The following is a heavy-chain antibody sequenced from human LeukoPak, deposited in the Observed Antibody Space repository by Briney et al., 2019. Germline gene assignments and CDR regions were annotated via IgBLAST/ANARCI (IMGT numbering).Heavy chain of an antibody. D-gene: IGHD1-14*01. CDR1: GGSISSYY. CDR3: ARYSGTGFDY. V-gene: IGHV4-59*08. J-gene: IGHJ4*02. Sequence: SETLSPTCTVSGGSISSYYWTWIRQPPGKGLEWIGYIYYSGSTNDNPSLKSRVTMSLDTSKNQFSLKLSSVTAADTAVYYCARYSGTGFDYWGQGTLVTVSS. CDR2: IYYSGST.